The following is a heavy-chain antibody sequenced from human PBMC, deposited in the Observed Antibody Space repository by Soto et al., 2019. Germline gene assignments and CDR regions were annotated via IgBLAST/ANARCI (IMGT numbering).Heavy chain of an antibody. CDR1: GFTFRSYG. CDR3: AKEFGWELQLSHPYYNSGMDV. CDR2: MSFDGSNK. D-gene: IGHD1-1*01. V-gene: IGHV3-30*18. Sequence: GGSLRLSCAASGFTFRSYGMHWVRQAPGKVLEWVALMSFDGSNKYYADSVRGRFTISSDNSKSTLYLQMDILRPEDTAVYYCAKEFGWELQLSHPYYNSGMDVWGQGTTVTGSS. J-gene: IGHJ6*02.